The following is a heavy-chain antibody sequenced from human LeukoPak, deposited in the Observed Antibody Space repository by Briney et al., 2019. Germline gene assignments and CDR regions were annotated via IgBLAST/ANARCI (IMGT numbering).Heavy chain of an antibody. J-gene: IGHJ4*02. Sequence: PSQTLSLTCTVSGGSISSGDYYRSWIRQPPGKGLEWIVYIYYSGSTYYKPSLKSRVTISVDTSKNQFSLKLSSVTAADTAVYYCARVDDYGDLHFDYWGQGTLVTVSS. CDR2: IYYSGST. CDR1: GGSISSGDYY. D-gene: IGHD4-17*01. CDR3: ARVDDYGDLHFDY. V-gene: IGHV4-30-4*01.